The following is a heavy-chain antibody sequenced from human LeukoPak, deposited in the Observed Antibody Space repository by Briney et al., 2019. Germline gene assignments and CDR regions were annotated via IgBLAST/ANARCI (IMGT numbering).Heavy chain of an antibody. D-gene: IGHD2-2*01. Sequence: GSSVKVSCKASGYTFTYRYLHWLRQAPGQALEWMGWITPFNGNTNYAQKFQDRVTITRDRSMSTAYMELSSLRSEDTAMYYCASRYCSSTSCYEFDIWGQGTMVTVSS. V-gene: IGHV1-45*02. CDR3: ASRYCSSTSCYEFDI. CDR2: ITPFNGNT. CDR1: GYTFTYRY. J-gene: IGHJ3*02.